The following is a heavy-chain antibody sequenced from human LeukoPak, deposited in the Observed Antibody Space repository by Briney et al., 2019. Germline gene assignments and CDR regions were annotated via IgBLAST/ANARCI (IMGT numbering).Heavy chain of an antibody. CDR3: TRHVHDYVWGSYRVDV. J-gene: IGHJ6*04. CDR2: IRSKANSYAT. D-gene: IGHD3-16*02. V-gene: IGHV3-73*01. CDR1: GFTFSGSA. Sequence: PGGSLKLSCAASGFTFSGSAMHWVRQASGKGLEWVGRIRSKANSYATAYAASVKGRFTISRDDSKNTAYLQMNSLKTEDTAVYYCTRHVHDYVWGSYRVDVWGKGTTVTISS.